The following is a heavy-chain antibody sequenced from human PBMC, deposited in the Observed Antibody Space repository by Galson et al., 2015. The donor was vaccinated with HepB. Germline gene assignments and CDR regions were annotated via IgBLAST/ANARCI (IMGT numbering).Heavy chain of an antibody. J-gene: IGHJ4*02. CDR1: GFTFSDYR. CDR3: TRDFAEMAPDY. D-gene: IGHD5-24*01. V-gene: IGHV3-48*02. CDR2: INRSSIVI. Sequence: SLRLSCAVSGFTFSDYRMNWVRQAPGKGLEWISYINRSSIVIYYADFVKGRFTISRDNAKNLLYLQMNSLTDEDTAVYYCTRDFAEMAPDYWGQGTMVTVSS.